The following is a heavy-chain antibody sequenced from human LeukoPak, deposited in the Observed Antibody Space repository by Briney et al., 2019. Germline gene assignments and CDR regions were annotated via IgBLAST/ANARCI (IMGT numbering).Heavy chain of an antibody. D-gene: IGHD5-18*01. CDR1: GGSISSGDYY. J-gene: IGHJ6*02. CDR2: IYYSGST. CDR3: ARDSVDTAMGTYYHGMDV. V-gene: IGHV4-30-4*01. Sequence: SQTLSLTCTVSGGSISSGDYYWSWIRQPPGKGLEWIGYIYYSGSTYYNPSLKSRVTISVDTSKNQFSLKLSSVTAADTAVYYCARDSVDTAMGTYYHGMDVWGQGTTVTVSS.